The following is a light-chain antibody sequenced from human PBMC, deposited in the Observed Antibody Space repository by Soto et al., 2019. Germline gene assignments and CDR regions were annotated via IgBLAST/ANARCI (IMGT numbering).Light chain of an antibody. V-gene: IGKV3-20*01. Sequence: EIVLTQSPGTLSLSPGERATLSCRASQSVSSSYLAWYQQKPGQAPRLLIYGASSRASGIPDRFSSSGCGTDFTLTISRLEPVYFAVYYCQQYGSSPVTFGPGIKVDIK. CDR1: QSVSSSY. J-gene: IGKJ3*01. CDR3: QQYGSSPVT. CDR2: GAS.